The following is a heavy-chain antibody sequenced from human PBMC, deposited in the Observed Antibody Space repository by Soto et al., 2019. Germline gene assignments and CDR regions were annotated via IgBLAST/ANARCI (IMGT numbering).Heavy chain of an antibody. D-gene: IGHD6-19*01. Sequence: GGSLRLSCAASGFIFRNAWMSWVRQAPGKGLEWVGHIKSNRDGGTTSYAAPVKGRFTVSRDDSESTLSLQMNSLKAEDTAVYYCVTDAAAVPRTSGVFDFWGQGTLVTVSS. J-gene: IGHJ4*02. CDR3: VTDAAAVPRTSGVFDF. CDR1: GFIFRNAW. CDR2: IKSNRDGGTT. V-gene: IGHV3-15*01.